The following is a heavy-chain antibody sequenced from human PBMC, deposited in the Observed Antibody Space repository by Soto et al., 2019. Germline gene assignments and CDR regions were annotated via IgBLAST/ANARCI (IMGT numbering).Heavy chain of an antibody. Sequence: GSLRLSCAASGFTFSDHWMSLVRQAPGKGLEWVANIKQDGSEKYYVKSVKGRFTVSRDNARNSLYLQMNSLRAADTAMYFCVRIRYQLPSSVLWLDPWGQGTPVTVSS. J-gene: IGHJ5*02. CDR3: VRIRYQLPSSVLWLDP. CDR2: IKQDGSEK. CDR1: GFTFSDHW. V-gene: IGHV3-7*01. D-gene: IGHD3-16*01.